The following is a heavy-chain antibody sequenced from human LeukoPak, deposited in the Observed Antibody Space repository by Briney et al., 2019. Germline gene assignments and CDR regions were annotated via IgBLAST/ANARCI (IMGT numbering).Heavy chain of an antibody. Sequence: PSQTLSLTCTVSGGSISSGDYYWSWIRHPPGKGLEWIGYIYYSGSTYYNPSLKSRVTISVDTSKNQFSLKLSSVTAADTAVYYCARWNYDYVWGSYHFNPWGQGTLVTVSS. D-gene: IGHD3-16*01. CDR2: IYYSGST. CDR1: GGSISSGDYY. J-gene: IGHJ5*02. CDR3: ARWNYDYVWGSYHFNP. V-gene: IGHV4-30-4*01.